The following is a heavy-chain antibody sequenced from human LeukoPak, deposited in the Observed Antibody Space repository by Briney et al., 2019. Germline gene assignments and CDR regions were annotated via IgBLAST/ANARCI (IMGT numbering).Heavy chain of an antibody. Sequence: GGSLRLSCAASGFTFSSYAMNWVRQAPGKGLEWVSVIYSGGNTYYADSVKGRFIISRDNSRNTVYLQMNSLRAEGTAVYYCARDASSGWRYYFDYWGQGTLVTVSS. D-gene: IGHD6-19*01. CDR1: GFTFSSYA. CDR2: IYSGGNT. CDR3: ARDASSGWRYYFDY. J-gene: IGHJ4*02. V-gene: IGHV3-66*01.